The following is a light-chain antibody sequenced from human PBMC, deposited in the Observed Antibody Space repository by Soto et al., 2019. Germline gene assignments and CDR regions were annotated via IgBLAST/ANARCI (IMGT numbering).Light chain of an antibody. CDR2: NGD. V-gene: IGLV1-44*01. CDR3: AAWDDSLNGPV. Sequence: QSVLTQPPSASGTPGQWVTISCSGSSSDIGSNTVHWYQHLPGTAPKLLIYNGDQRPSGVPDRFSGFKSGTSASLAISGLQSEDEADYYCAAWDDSLNGPVFGGGTKITVL. CDR1: SSDIGSNT. J-gene: IGLJ2*01.